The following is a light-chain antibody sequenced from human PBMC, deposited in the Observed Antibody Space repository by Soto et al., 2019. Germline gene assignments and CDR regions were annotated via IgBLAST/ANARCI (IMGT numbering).Light chain of an antibody. CDR1: QSVSSSY. Sequence: EIALPQSPGTLYLSPGERATLSCRASQSVSSSYLAWYQQKPGQGSRLLIYGASFRATGIPDRFSGSGSGTDFTLTISRLEPEDFAVYYCQQYGSSPITFGQGTLLEI. J-gene: IGKJ5*01. CDR3: QQYGSSPIT. CDR2: GAS. V-gene: IGKV3-20*01.